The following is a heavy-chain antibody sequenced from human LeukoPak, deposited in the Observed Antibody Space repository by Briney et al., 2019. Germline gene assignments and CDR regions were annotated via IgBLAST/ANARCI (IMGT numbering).Heavy chain of an antibody. CDR2: IRYDGSNK. Sequence: PGGSLRLSCAASGFTFSTYGMHWVRQAPGKGLEWVAFIRYDGSNKYYADSVKGRFTISRDNSKNTLYLQMNSLRAEDTAVYYCAKVSGYLYYFDYWGQGTLVTVSS. D-gene: IGHD3-22*01. CDR1: GFTFSTYG. CDR3: AKVSGYLYYFDY. V-gene: IGHV3-30*02. J-gene: IGHJ4*02.